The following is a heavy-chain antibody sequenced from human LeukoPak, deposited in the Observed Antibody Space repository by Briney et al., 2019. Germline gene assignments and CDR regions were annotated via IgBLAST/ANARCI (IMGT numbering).Heavy chain of an antibody. CDR1: GASTSTHC. D-gene: IGHD5-24*01. V-gene: IGHV4-59*08. CDR3: ARLSGDGYNSPGHDY. Sequence: SETLSLTCSVSGASTSTHCWSWLRQPPGKGLECIGYAYHSGSTKYNPSLKSRVTISVDTSKNQFSLKLTSVTAADTAVYYCARLSGDGYNSPGHDYWGQGTLVTVSS. J-gene: IGHJ4*02. CDR2: AYHSGST.